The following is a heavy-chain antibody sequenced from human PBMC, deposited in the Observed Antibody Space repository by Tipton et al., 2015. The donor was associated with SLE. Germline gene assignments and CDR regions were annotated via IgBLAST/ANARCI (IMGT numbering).Heavy chain of an antibody. D-gene: IGHD3-3*01. Sequence: LRLSCTVSGGSISGYYWSWIRQPPGKGLEWIGEVSHSRSTNYNPSLKSRGTISLDTSNNQFSLRLSSVTAADTAVYYCVRAVSGYFNFCYMDVWGRGTTVTISS. J-gene: IGHJ6*03. CDR2: VSHSRST. CDR3: VRAVSGYFNFCYMDV. CDR1: GGSISGYY. V-gene: IGHV4-34*01.